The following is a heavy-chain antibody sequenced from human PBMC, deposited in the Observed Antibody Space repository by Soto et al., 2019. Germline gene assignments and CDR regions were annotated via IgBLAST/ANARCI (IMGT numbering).Heavy chain of an antibody. J-gene: IGHJ5*02. CDR3: ASRRIAAAGTRLDP. Sequence: PGGSLRLSCAASGFTFSAYAMTWVRQPPGKGLEWVSVISSSGGTSYYADCVKGRFTISRDNAKNSLYLQMNSLRAEDTAVYYCASRRIAAAGTRLDPWGQGTLVTVSS. D-gene: IGHD6-13*01. CDR1: GFTFSAYA. V-gene: IGHV3-23*01. CDR2: ISSSGGTS.